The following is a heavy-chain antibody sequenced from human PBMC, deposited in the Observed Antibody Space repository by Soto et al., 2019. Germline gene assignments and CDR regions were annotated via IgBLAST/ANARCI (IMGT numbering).Heavy chain of an antibody. D-gene: IGHD5-18*01. CDR3: ARVSTAMVYFDY. V-gene: IGHV3-33*01. CDR1: GFTFSTYG. CDR2: IWYDGSNK. J-gene: IGHJ4*02. Sequence: QVQLVESGGGVVQPGRSLRLSCAASGFTFSTYGMHWVRQAPGKGLEWVAVIWYDGSNKYYADSVKGRFTISRDNSKNTLYLQMNRLRAEDTAVYYCARVSTAMVYFDYWGQGTLVTVSS.